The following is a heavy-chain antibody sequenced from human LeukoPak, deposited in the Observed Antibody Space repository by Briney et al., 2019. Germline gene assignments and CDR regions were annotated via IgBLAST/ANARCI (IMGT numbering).Heavy chain of an antibody. V-gene: IGHV4-39*01. CDR3: ARHSSYYGNFDY. D-gene: IGHD3-10*01. Sequence: PSETLSLTCTVSGGSISSSSYYWGWIRQPPGKGLVWIGSIYHSGSSYYNPSLKSRVTISVDTSKNQFSLKLSSVTAADTAVYYCARHSSYYGNFDYWGQGTLVTVSS. CDR1: GGSISSSSYY. J-gene: IGHJ4*02. CDR2: IYHSGSS.